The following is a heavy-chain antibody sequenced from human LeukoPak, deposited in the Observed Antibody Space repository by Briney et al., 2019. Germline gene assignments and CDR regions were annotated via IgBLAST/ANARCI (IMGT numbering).Heavy chain of an antibody. CDR1: GYTFTSYY. J-gene: IGHJ3*02. D-gene: IGHD2-21*01. CDR3: AVAYCGGRCRGGAFDI. Sequence: ASVKVSCKASGYTFTSYYMHCVRQAPGQGLEWRGIIDPSGGSTSYAHKFQGRVTMTRDTSTTTVYMELSSLRSEDTAVYYCAVAYCGGRCRGGAFDIWGQGTMVTVSS. V-gene: IGHV1-46*01. CDR2: IDPSGGST.